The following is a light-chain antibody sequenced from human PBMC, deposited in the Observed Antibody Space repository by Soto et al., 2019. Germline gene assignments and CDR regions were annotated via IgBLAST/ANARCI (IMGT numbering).Light chain of an antibody. CDR2: DAS. J-gene: IGKJ4*01. CDR1: QSLDNY. V-gene: IGKV3-11*01. CDR3: QQRGHWPS. Sequence: EIVLTQSPATLSLSPGERATLSCRASQSLDNYLAWYQHKPGQAPRLLIYDASTRATDIPARFSGSGSGTDFTLIISSLEPEDVAVYYCQQRGHWPSFGGGNKVEIK.